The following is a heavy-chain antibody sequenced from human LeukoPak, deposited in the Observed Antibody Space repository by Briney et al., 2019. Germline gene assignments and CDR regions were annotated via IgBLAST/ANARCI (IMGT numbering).Heavy chain of an antibody. Sequence: GGSLRLSCAASGFTFSSYAMSWVRQAPGKGLEWVSAISGSGGSTYYADSVKGRFTISRDNSKNTLYLQMNSLRAEDTAVYYCAKDLGSGSYFRGTGFDYWGQGTLVTVSS. CDR2: ISGSGGST. CDR3: AKDLGSGSYFRGTGFDY. J-gene: IGHJ4*02. CDR1: GFTFSSYA. D-gene: IGHD1-26*01. V-gene: IGHV3-23*01.